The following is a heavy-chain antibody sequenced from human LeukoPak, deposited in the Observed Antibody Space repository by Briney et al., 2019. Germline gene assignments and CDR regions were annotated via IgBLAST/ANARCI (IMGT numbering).Heavy chain of an antibody. CDR3: AREGNKWLSPYFDY. V-gene: IGHV4-34*01. D-gene: IGHD3-22*01. Sequence: SETLSLTCAVYGGSFSGYHWSWIRQPPGKGLEWIGEINHSGSTNYNPSLKSRVTISVDTSKNQFSLKLSSVTAADTAVYYCAREGNKWLSPYFDYWGQGTLVTVSS. CDR1: GGSFSGYH. J-gene: IGHJ4*02. CDR2: INHSGST.